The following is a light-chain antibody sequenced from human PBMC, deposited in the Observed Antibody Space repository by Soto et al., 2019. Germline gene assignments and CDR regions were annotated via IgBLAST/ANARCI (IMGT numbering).Light chain of an antibody. Sequence: ITQPHPPLLDSEEAGVPIPAGAGQGLRNVLGGYQQKPGKAPNGLIYAASSLQSGVPSRFSGSGSGTEFTLTISSLQPEDFATYYCLQHNSYPFTFGGGTKVEIK. CDR2: AAS. J-gene: IGKJ4*01. V-gene: IGKV1-17*01. CDR3: LQHNSYPFT. CDR1: QGLRNV.